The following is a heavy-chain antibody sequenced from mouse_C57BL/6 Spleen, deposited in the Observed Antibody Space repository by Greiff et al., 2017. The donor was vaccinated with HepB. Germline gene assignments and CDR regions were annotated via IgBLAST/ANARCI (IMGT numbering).Heavy chain of an antibody. V-gene: IGHV14-4*01. CDR2: IDPENGDT. J-gene: IGHJ3*01. CDR1: GFNIKDDY. CDR3: TPQLFAWFAY. D-gene: IGHD4-1*02. Sequence: EVQLQQSGAELVRPGASVKLSCTASGFNIKDDYMHWVKQRPEQGLEWIGWIDPENGDTEYASKFQGKATITADTSSNTAYLQLSSLTSEDTAVYYCTPQLFAWFAYWGQGTLVTVSA.